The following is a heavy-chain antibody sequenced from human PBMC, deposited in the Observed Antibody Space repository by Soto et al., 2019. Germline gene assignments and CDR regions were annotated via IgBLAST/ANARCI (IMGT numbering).Heavy chain of an antibody. J-gene: IGHJ4*02. D-gene: IGHD1-1*01. CDR2: ISAHNGNT. V-gene: IGHV1-18*01. CDR1: GYIFTTYG. Sequence: QVHLVQSGAEVKKPGASVKVSCKGSGYIFTTYGITWVRQAPGQGLEWMGWISAHNGNTNYAQKLPGRVTVTRDTSTSTAYMELRNLRSDDTAVYYCGRGRYGDYWGQGALVTVSS. CDR3: GRGRYGDY.